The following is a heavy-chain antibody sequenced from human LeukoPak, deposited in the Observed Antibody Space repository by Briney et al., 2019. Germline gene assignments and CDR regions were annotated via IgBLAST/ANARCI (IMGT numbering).Heavy chain of an antibody. CDR1: GYTFTSYA. J-gene: IGHJ6*03. V-gene: IGHV1-3*03. Sequence: GASVKVSCKASGYTFTSYAMHWVRQAPGQRLEWMGWINAGNGNTKYSQEFQGRVTITRDTSASTAYMELGSLRSEDMAVYYCARGFTMVRGRPTPYYYYMDVWGKGTTVTVSS. D-gene: IGHD3-10*01. CDR2: INAGNGNT. CDR3: ARGFTMVRGRPTPYYYYMDV.